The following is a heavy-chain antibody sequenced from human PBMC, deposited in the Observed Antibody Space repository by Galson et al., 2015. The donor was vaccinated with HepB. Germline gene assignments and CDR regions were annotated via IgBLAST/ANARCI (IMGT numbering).Heavy chain of an antibody. Sequence: SVKVSCKASGYTFTRYHMHWVRQAPGQGLEWMGIINPSGGSTSYAQKFQGRVTMTGDTSTSTVNMELSSLRSEDTAVYYCARENRVAINREHYYVMDVWGQGTTVTVSS. CDR3: ARENRVAINREHYYVMDV. D-gene: IGHD5-12*01. CDR2: INPSGGST. V-gene: IGHV1-46*01. J-gene: IGHJ6*02. CDR1: GYTFTRYH.